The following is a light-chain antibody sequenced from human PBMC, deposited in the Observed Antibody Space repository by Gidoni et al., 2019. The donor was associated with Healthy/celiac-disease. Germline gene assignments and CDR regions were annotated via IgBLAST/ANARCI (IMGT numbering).Light chain of an antibody. J-gene: IGKJ5*01. CDR2: DAS. CDR3: QQYDNLIT. V-gene: IGKV1-33*01. CDR1: QDISNL. Sequence: DIQMTQSPSSLSASVGDRVTITCPASQDISNLLNWYQQKPGKAPKLLIYDASNLETGVPTRFSGSGSGTDFTFTISSLQPEDIATYYCQQYDNLITFGQXTRLEIK.